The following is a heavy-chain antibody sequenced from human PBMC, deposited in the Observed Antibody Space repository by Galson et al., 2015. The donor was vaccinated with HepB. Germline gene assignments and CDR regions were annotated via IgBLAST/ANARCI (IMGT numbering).Heavy chain of an antibody. J-gene: IGHJ4*02. CDR2: IVPFMGSG. CDR1: EVTFRNYA. V-gene: IGHV1-69*13. D-gene: IGHD5-18*01. Sequence: SVKVSCKASEVTFRNYAFTWVRQAPGQGLEYMGGIVPFMGSGKSPQKFLGRVTITADESTSTAYMELTSLSSEDTAVYYCVKDHHGYGGYWGQGTLVTVSS. CDR3: VKDHHGYGGY.